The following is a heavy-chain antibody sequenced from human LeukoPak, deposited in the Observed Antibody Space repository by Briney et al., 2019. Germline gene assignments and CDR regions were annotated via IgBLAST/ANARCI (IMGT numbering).Heavy chain of an antibody. V-gene: IGHV4-4*07. D-gene: IGHD1-14*01. CDR3: ARYITTGYMDV. CDR2: TYPSGST. J-gene: IGHJ6*03. Sequence: SETLPLTCTVSGDSVSSYNWGCIRQPAGKGLEWIGRTYPSGSTNYNPSLKSRVTMSVDTSKNQFSLKLSSVTAADTAVYYCARYITTGYMDVWGKGTTVTVSS. CDR1: GDSVSSYN.